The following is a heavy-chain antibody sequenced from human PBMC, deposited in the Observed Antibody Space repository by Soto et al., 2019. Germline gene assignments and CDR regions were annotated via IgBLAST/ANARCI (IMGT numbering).Heavy chain of an antibody. CDR2: ISGSGGST. Sequence: EVQLLESGGGLVQPGGSLRLSCAASGFTFSSYAMSWVRQAPGKGLEWVSAISGSGGSTYYADSVKGRFTISRDNSKNPLYLQMNSLRAEDTAVYYCAIKWAVRYPFDYWGQGTLVTVSS. D-gene: IGHD3-9*01. CDR1: GFTFSSYA. J-gene: IGHJ4*02. V-gene: IGHV3-23*01. CDR3: AIKWAVRYPFDY.